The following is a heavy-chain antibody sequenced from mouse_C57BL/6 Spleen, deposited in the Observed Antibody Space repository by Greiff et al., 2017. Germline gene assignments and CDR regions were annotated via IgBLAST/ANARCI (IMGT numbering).Heavy chain of an antibody. CDR3: ARGVRRNYAMDY. J-gene: IGHJ4*01. V-gene: IGHV5-16*01. CDR2: INYDGSST. Sequence: EVQLVESEGGLVQPGSSMKLSCTASGFTFSDYYMAWVRQVPEKGLEWVANINYDGSSTYYLDSLKSRFIISRENAKNILYLQMSSLKSEDTATDYCARGVRRNYAMDYWGQGTSVTVSA. CDR1: GFTFSDYY.